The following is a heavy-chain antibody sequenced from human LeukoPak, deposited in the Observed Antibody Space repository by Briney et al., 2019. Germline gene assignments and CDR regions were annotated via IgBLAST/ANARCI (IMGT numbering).Heavy chain of an antibody. CDR2: IIPIFGTA. J-gene: IGHJ3*02. CDR1: GGTFSSYA. Sequence: GASVKVSCKASGGTFSSYAISWVRQAPGQGLEWMGRIIPIFGTANYAQKLQGRVTMTTDTSTSTAYMELRSLRSDDTAVYYCARDRTTWIQLWPRAFDIWGQGTMVTVSS. V-gene: IGHV1-69*05. CDR3: ARDRTTWIQLWPRAFDI. D-gene: IGHD5-18*01.